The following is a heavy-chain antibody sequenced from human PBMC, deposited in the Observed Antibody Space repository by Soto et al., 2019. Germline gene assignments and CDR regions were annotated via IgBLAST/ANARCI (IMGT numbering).Heavy chain of an antibody. CDR3: AKDRDYPRDYFHY. CDR2: VSPNGQGI. J-gene: IGHJ4*02. Sequence: PGGSLRLSCAASGFTLGRYGMSWVRQAPGKGLEWVSAVSPNGQGIYYADSVRGRFTISRDFSKNTVFLHMDSLSAEDTAVYYCAKDRDYPRDYFHYWGQGTLVTVSS. V-gene: IGHV3-23*01. D-gene: IGHD3-10*01. CDR1: GFTLGRYG.